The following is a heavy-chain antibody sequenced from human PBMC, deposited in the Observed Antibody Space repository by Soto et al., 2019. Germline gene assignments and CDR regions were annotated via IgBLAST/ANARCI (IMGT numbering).Heavy chain of an antibody. D-gene: IGHD3-10*01. CDR1: GFTFSSYS. V-gene: IGHV3-21*01. CDR3: ARGGDPTLWFGELSDYYYGMDV. J-gene: IGHJ6*02. Sequence: GGSLRLSCAASGFTFSSYSMNWVRQAPGKGLEWVSSISSSSYIYYADSVKGRFTISRDNAKNSLYLQMNSLRAEDTAVYYCARGGDPTLWFGELSDYYYGMDVWGQGTTVTVSS. CDR2: ISSSSYI.